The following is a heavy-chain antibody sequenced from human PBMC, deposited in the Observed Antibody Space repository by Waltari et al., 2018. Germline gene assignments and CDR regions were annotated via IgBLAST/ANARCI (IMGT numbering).Heavy chain of an antibody. D-gene: IGHD3-22*01. J-gene: IGHJ4*02. CDR3: TRDDPISSYSPFDY. V-gene: IGHV3-49*03. Sequence: EVQLVESGGGLIQPGRSLRLSCTTSGFTFGDYAMNWFRQAPGEGLEWVGFIRSEPYGGTSECDASVKGRFTSLSDDAKSIAYLPMISLKTEDTAVYYCTRDDPISSYSPFDYWGQGTLVTVSS. CDR2: IRSEPYGGTS. CDR1: GFTFGDYA.